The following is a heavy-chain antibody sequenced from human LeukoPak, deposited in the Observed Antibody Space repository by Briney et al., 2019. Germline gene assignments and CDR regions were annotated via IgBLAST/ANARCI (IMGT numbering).Heavy chain of an antibody. V-gene: IGHV1-69*05. CDR3: ARCLWVRGVIEGPMAGYYYYYMDV. Sequence: ASVKVSCKASGGTFSSYAISWVRQAPGQGLEWMGGIIPIFGTANYAQKFQGRVTITTDESTSTAYMELSSLRSEDTAVHYCARCLWVRGVIEGPMAGYYYYYMDVWGKGTTVTVSS. CDR1: GGTFSSYA. CDR2: IIPIFGTA. J-gene: IGHJ6*03. D-gene: IGHD3-10*01.